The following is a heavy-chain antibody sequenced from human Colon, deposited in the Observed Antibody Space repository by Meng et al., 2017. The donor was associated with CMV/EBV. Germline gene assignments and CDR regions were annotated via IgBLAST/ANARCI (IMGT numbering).Heavy chain of an antibody. CDR1: GFTFSSYG. D-gene: IGHD5-18*01. J-gene: IGHJ4*02. CDR3: AKEQDTAMVRSYFDY. V-gene: IGHV3-33*06. Sequence: GESLKISCAASGFTFSSYGMHWVRQAPGKGLEWVAVIWYDGSNKYYADSVKGRFTISRDNSKNTLYLQMNSLRAEDTAVYYCAKEQDTAMVRSYFDYWGQGTLVTVSS. CDR2: IWYDGSNK.